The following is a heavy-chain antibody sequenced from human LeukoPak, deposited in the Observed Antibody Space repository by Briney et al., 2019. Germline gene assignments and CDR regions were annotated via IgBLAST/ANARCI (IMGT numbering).Heavy chain of an antibody. CDR2: IKKDGSEK. CDR1: GFTFSSYA. J-gene: IGHJ3*02. Sequence: GGSLRLSCAASGFTFSSYAMSWVRQAPGKGLEWLASIKKDGSEKYYVDSVKGRFTISRDNAKNSLYLQMNSLRAEDTAVYSCARIKEYGFDIWGQGTMVTVSS. V-gene: IGHV3-7*01. CDR3: ARIKEYGFDI. D-gene: IGHD3-10*01.